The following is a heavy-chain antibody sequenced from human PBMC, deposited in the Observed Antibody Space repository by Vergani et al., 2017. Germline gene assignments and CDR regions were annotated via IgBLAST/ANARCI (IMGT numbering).Heavy chain of an antibody. Sequence: EVQLVQSGAEVKTPGESLTISCKGSGYSFTTYWIAWVRQMPGKGLEWMGIIYPGDSDTRYSPSFQGLVTISADRSISTAYLQCSSLKASDTAMYYCARLLVPAAPNDAFDIWGQGTMVTVSS. CDR1: GYSFTTYW. D-gene: IGHD2-2*01. CDR2: IYPGDSDT. J-gene: IGHJ3*02. V-gene: IGHV5-51*01. CDR3: ARLLVPAAPNDAFDI.